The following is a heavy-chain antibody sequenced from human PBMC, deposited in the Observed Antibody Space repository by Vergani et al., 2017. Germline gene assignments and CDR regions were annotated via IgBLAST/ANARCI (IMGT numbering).Heavy chain of an antibody. J-gene: IGHJ4*02. D-gene: IGHD3-22*01. CDR2: INPSGGST. V-gene: IGHV1-46*02. CDR3: TRGWYYDSIAYWAY. Sequence: QVQLVQSGAEVKKPGASVKVSCKASGASFNSYAISWVRQAPGQGLEWMGIINPSGGSTSYAQKFQGRVTMTRDTSTSTVYMELSSLRSEDTAVYYCTRGWYYDSIAYWAYWGQGTLVTVSS. CDR1: GASFNSYA.